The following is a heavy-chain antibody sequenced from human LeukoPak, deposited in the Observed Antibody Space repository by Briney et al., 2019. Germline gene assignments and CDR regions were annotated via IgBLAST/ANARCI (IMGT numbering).Heavy chain of an antibody. V-gene: IGHV3-48*03. CDR2: ISSSGSAI. Sequence: PGGSLRLSCAASGFTFSSYEMNWVRQAPGKGLQWVSYISSSGSAIYYADSVKGRFTISRDNAKNSLYLQMNSLRAEDTAVYYCARAWFYYGSGLDYWGQGTLVTVSS. CDR1: GFTFSSYE. CDR3: ARAWFYYGSGLDY. J-gene: IGHJ4*02. D-gene: IGHD3-10*01.